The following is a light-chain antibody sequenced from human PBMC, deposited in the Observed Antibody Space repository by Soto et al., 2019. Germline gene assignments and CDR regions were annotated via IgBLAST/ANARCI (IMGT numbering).Light chain of an antibody. CDR2: LGS. Sequence: DIVMTQSPLSLPVTPGEPASISCRSSHSRLHYNAYNYLDWYLQKPGQSPQLLIYLGSNRASGVPDRFSGSGSGTDFTLKISRVEAEDVGVYYCMQALQTPRTFGQGTTVDIK. J-gene: IGKJ1*01. V-gene: IGKV2-28*01. CDR3: MQALQTPRT. CDR1: HSRLHYNAYNY.